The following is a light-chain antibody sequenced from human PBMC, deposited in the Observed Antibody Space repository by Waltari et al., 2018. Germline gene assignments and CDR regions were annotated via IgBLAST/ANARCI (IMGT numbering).Light chain of an antibody. CDR1: RSVTGNY. V-gene: IGKV3-20*01. J-gene: IGKJ1*01. CDR3: QHYDNSPLT. Sequence: EIVLTQSPGTLSLSPGDRATLSCMASRSVTGNYLAWYQQKPGQAPRLLIYGASNRAAGIPDRFSGSGSRTDFTLIISRLEPEDFAVYYCQHYDNSPLTFGQGTKVEIK. CDR2: GAS.